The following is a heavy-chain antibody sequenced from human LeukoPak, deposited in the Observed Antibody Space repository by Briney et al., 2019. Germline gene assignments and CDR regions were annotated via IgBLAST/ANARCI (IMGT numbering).Heavy chain of an antibody. D-gene: IGHD3-16*01. V-gene: IGHV3-66*01. CDR2: IYSGGST. CDR3: ARGIKIPYYYYYMDV. J-gene: IGHJ6*03. Sequence: GGSLILSCAASGFTVSSNYMSWVRQAPGKGLEWVSVIYSGGSTYYADSVKGRFTISRDNSKNTLYLQMNSLRAEDTAVYYCARGIKIPYYYYYMDVWAKGPRSPSP. CDR1: GFTVSSNY.